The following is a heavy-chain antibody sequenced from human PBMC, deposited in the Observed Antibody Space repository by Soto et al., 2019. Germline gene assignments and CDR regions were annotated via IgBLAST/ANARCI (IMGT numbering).Heavy chain of an antibody. CDR3: ARVPGSYDILTGSHDY. Sequence: GGSLRLSCAASGFTFSSYAMHWVRQAPGKGLEWVAVISYDGSNKYYADSVKGRFTISRDNSKNTMYLQMNRLRAEDTAVYYFARVPGSYDILTGSHDYWGQGTLVTVSS. J-gene: IGHJ4*02. D-gene: IGHD3-9*01. CDR1: GFTFSSYA. CDR2: ISYDGSNK. V-gene: IGHV3-30-3*01.